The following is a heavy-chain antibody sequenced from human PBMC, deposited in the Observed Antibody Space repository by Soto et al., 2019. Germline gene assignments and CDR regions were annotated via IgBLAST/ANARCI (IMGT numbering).Heavy chain of an antibody. Sequence: PSETLSLTCTVSGGSIGSGSYFWGWIRQPPGKGLEWIGTIYYSGSTYYNQSLKSRVTISVDTTRNQYYLKLNSVTAADTAVYYCARVLGSCSGNTCPPDYWGQGTLVTVSS. CDR3: ARVLGSCSGNTCPPDY. CDR1: GGSIGSGSYF. D-gene: IGHD2-15*01. J-gene: IGHJ4*02. CDR2: IYYSGST. V-gene: IGHV4-39*01.